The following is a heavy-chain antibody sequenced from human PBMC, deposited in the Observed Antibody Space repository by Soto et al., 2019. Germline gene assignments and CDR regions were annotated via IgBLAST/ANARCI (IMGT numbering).Heavy chain of an antibody. D-gene: IGHD2-15*01. J-gene: IGHJ6*02. CDR2: IIPIFGTA. CDR3: ARDRTGYCSGGSCYGYDYYYGMDV. Sequence: QVQLVQSGAEVKKPGSSVKVSCKASGGTFSSYAISWVRQAPGQGLEWMGGIIPIFGTANYAQKFQGRVTINADESTSTAYIELSSLRSEDTAVYYCARDRTGYCSGGSCYGYDYYYGMDVWGQGTTVTVSS. CDR1: GGTFSSYA. V-gene: IGHV1-69*12.